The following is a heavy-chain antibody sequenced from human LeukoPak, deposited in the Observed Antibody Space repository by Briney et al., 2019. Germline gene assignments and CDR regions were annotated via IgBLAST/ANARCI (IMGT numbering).Heavy chain of an antibody. Sequence: PGGSLRLSCAASGFTFSSYAMSWVRQAPGKGLEWASAISGSGGSTYYTDSVKGWFTISRDNSKNTLYLQMNSLRAEDTAVYYCASYGGKARGYFDYWGQGTLVTVSS. V-gene: IGHV3-23*01. CDR3: ASYGGKARGYFDY. CDR2: ISGSGGST. J-gene: IGHJ4*02. CDR1: GFTFSSYA. D-gene: IGHD4-23*01.